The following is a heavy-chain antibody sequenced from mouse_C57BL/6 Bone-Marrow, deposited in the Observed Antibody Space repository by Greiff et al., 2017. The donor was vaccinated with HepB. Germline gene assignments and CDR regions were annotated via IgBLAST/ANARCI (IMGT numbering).Heavy chain of an antibody. Sequence: DVMLVESGGGLVQPKGSLKLSCAASGFSFNTYAMNWVRQAPGKGLEWVARIRSKSNNYATYYADSVKDRFTISRDDSESMLYLQMNNLKTEDTAMYYCVRHGGDENYWGQGTTLTVSS. CDR1: GFSFNTYA. CDR3: VRHGGDENY. D-gene: IGHD3-3*01. J-gene: IGHJ2*01. CDR2: IRSKSNNYAT. V-gene: IGHV10-1*01.